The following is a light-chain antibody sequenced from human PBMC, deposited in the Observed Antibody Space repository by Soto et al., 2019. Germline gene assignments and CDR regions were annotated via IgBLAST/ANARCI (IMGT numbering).Light chain of an antibody. Sequence: EILMTQSPATLSVSPGERATLSCRASHSVSRNLAWYQQKPGQTPMLLIYGASARATGTPARFSGSGSGTEYTLTLSSVQSQDFAVYYCQHYNNWPQWTFGQGTKVEIK. J-gene: IGKJ1*01. CDR1: HSVSRN. CDR3: QHYNNWPQWT. V-gene: IGKV3-15*01. CDR2: GAS.